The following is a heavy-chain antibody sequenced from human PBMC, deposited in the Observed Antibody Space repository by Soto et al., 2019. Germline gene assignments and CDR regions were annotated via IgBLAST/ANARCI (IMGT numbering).Heavy chain of an antibody. CDR3: ARERFGDLNWFDP. J-gene: IGHJ5*02. D-gene: IGHD3-10*01. Sequence: KTSETLSLTCAVSGGSISSGGYSWSWIRQPPGKGLEWIGYIYHSGSTYYNPSLKSRVTISVDRSKNQFSLKLSSVTAADTAVYYCARERFGDLNWFDPWGQGTLVTVS. CDR2: IYHSGST. CDR1: GGSISSGGYS. V-gene: IGHV4-30-2*01.